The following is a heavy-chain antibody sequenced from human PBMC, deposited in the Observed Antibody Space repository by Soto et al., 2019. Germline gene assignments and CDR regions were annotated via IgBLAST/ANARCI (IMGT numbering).Heavy chain of an antibody. CDR3: ARWPDGYYYYGMDV. V-gene: IGHV1-8*01. CDR1: GYTFTSYD. Sequence: QVQLVQSGAEVKKPGASVKVSCKVPGYTFTSYDINWVRQATGQGLEWMGWMNPNSGNTGYAQKFQGRVTMTRNTSISTAYMELSSLRSEDTAVYYCARWPDGYYYYGMDVWGQGTTVTVSS. J-gene: IGHJ6*02. CDR2: MNPNSGNT.